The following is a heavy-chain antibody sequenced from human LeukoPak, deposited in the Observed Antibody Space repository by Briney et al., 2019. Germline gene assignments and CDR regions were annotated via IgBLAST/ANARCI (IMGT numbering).Heavy chain of an antibody. CDR1: GFTFSKYW. Sequence: PGGSLRLSCAASGFTFSKYWMTWVRQAPGKCLEWVANIRGDGSVKYLLDSVKGRFTISRDNVKNSLSLEMNNLRAEDTAVYYCSRDANYYDSSRHYFAAFDIWGQGTMVTVSS. CDR3: SRDANYYDSSRHYFAAFDI. D-gene: IGHD3-22*01. J-gene: IGHJ3*02. CDR2: IRGDGSVK. V-gene: IGHV3-7*01.